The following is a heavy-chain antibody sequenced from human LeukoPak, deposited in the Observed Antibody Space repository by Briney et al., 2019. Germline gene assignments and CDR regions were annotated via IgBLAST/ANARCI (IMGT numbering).Heavy chain of an antibody. V-gene: IGHV1-46*01. CDR2: INPSGGST. CDR1: GYTFTSYY. J-gene: IGHJ4*02. Sequence: ASVKVSCKASGYTFTSYYMHWVRQAPGQGLEWMGIINPSGGSTGYAQKFQGRVTMTRDTSTSTVYMELSSLRSEDTAVYYCARAGRIYIAAAQSVDYWGQGTLVTVSS. CDR3: ARAGRIYIAAAQSVDY. D-gene: IGHD6-13*01.